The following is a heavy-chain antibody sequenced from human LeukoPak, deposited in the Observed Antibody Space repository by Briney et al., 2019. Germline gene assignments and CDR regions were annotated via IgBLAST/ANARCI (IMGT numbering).Heavy chain of an antibody. CDR1: GFTFSSYA. CDR3: ARVLDGGDY. V-gene: IGHV3-30*04. Sequence: PGRSLRLSCVASGFTFSSYAMHWVRQAPGKGLEWVAVISYDGSNKYYADSVKGRFTISRDNSKNTLYLQMNSLRAEDTAVYYCARVLDGGDYWGQGTLVTVSS. CDR2: ISYDGSNK. D-gene: IGHD3-16*01. J-gene: IGHJ4*02.